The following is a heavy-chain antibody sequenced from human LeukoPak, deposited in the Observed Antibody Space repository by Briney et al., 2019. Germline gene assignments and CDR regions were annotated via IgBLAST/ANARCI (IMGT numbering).Heavy chain of an antibody. Sequence: SETLSLTCTVPGGSISSYYWSWIRQPPGKGLEWIGYIYYSGSTNYNPSLKSRVTISVDTSKNQFSLKLNSVTAADTAVYYCARGDDFWSGPNDAFDIWGQGTMVTVSS. CDR2: IYYSGST. V-gene: IGHV4-59*12. J-gene: IGHJ3*02. CDR3: ARGDDFWSGPNDAFDI. D-gene: IGHD3-3*01. CDR1: GGSISSYY.